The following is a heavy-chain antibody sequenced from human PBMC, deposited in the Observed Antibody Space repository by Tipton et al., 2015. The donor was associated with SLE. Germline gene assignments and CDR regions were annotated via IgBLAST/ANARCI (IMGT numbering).Heavy chain of an antibody. Sequence: TLSLTCSVSGASISSGAIYWSWFRHHPGKGLKWIGYVFSSGTTYYNPSLQGRLSMSLDTSKNQLSLKMRSVTAADTAVYFCASGYSSDGVCYGFGFFDYWGQGYLVTVSS. D-gene: IGHD2-8*01. CDR1: GASISSGAIY. CDR3: ASGYSSDGVCYGFGFFDY. CDR2: VFSSGTT. J-gene: IGHJ4*02. V-gene: IGHV4-31*03.